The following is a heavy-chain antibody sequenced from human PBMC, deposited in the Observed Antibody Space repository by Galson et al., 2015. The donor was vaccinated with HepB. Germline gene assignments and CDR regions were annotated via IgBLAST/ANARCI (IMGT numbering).Heavy chain of an antibody. CDR3: ARAPDYYDSSGYLTVNWFDP. CDR1: GFTFSSYS. D-gene: IGHD3-22*01. CDR2: ISSSSSYI. Sequence: SLRLSCAASGFTFSSYSMNWVRQAPGKGLEWVSSISSSSSYIYYADSVKGRFTISRDNAKSSLYLQMNSLRAEDTAVYYCARAPDYYDSSGYLTVNWFDPWGQGTLVTVSS. V-gene: IGHV3-21*04. J-gene: IGHJ5*02.